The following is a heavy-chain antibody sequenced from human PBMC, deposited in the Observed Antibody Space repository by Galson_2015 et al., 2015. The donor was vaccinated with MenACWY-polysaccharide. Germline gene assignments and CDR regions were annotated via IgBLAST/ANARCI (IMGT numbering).Heavy chain of an antibody. V-gene: IGHV2-5*01. D-gene: IGHD2-15*01. CDR3: AHRRGYCSTTCCHVTNYQY. CDR2: VYWNNDK. CDR1: GFALSSSGEA. J-gene: IGHJ1*01. Sequence: PALVKPTQTLTLTCTFSGFALSSSGEAVGWIRQPPGKALEWLALVYWNNDKRYSPSLGSRLTITKDASRNEVVLTMTNMDPVDTATYYCAHRRGYCSTTCCHVTNYQYWGQGTLVTVSS.